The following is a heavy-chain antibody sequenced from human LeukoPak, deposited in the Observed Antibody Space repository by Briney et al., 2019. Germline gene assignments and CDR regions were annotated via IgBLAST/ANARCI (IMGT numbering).Heavy chain of an antibody. V-gene: IGHV1-18*01. Sequence: ASVKVSCKTSGYSFNTYAINWVRQAPGQGLEWMGWISTYHGNTNYAQKLQGRLTLTTDTSTSTAYMELRSLRSDDTAVYYCASGHLAESELLYVWGQGTLVTVSS. J-gene: IGHJ4*02. CDR2: ISTYHGNT. CDR3: ASGHLAESELLYV. D-gene: IGHD1-26*01. CDR1: GYSFNTYA.